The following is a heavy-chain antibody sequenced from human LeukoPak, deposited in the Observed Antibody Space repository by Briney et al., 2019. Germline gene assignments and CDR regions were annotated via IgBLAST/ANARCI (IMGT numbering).Heavy chain of an antibody. CDR2: ISSSSSTI. CDR1: GFTFSSYT. V-gene: IGHV3-48*01. CDR3: ARGHQVAARPVDC. J-gene: IGHJ4*02. D-gene: IGHD6-6*01. Sequence: GGSLRLSCAASGFTFSSYTMNWVRQAPGKGREWVSYISSSSSTIYYADSVKGRFTISRDNAKNSLYLQMNSLRAEDTAVYYCARGHQVAARPVDCWGQGTLVTVSS.